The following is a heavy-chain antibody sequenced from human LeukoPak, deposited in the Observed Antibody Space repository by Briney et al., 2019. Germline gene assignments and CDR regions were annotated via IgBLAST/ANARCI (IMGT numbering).Heavy chain of an antibody. D-gene: IGHD2-21*02. CDR1: GYSFTSYW. CDR3: ARQTLHCGGDCYSDY. V-gene: IGHV5-51*01. Sequence: GESLKISCKGSGYSFTSYWIGWVRQMPGKGLEWMGIIYPGDSDTRYSPSFQGQVTISADKSISTAYLQWSSLKASDTAMYYCARQTLHCGGDCYSDYWGQGTLVTVSS. CDR2: IYPGDSDT. J-gene: IGHJ4*02.